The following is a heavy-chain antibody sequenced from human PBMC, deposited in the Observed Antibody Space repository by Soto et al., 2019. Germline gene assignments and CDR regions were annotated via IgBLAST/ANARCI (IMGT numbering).Heavy chain of an antibody. J-gene: IGHJ5*02. CDR2: ISLYSDGT. CDR1: GYTFSNYG. D-gene: IGHD2-2*01. V-gene: IGHV1-18*01. CDR3: ARVVPGAEAWFGP. Sequence: ASVKVSCKTSGYTFSNYGITWVRQAPGQPLEWLGWISLYSDGTNYAQKFQGRVSMTTDTSTTTAYMELRSRRSDDTAVYYCARVVPGAEAWFGPWGQGTLVTVSP.